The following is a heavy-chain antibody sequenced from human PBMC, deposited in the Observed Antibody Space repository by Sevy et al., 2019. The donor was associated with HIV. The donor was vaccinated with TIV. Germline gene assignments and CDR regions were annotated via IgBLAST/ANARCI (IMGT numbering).Heavy chain of an antibody. D-gene: IGHD6-19*01. CDR1: GFTFSSYA. Sequence: GGSLRLSCAASGFTFSSYAMSWVRQAPGKGLEWVSAISGSGGSTYYADSVKGRFTISRDSSKNTLYLQMNSLRAEDTAVYYCAKDAFTSIAVAGTDAFDIWGQGTMVTVSS. V-gene: IGHV3-23*01. J-gene: IGHJ3*02. CDR3: AKDAFTSIAVAGTDAFDI. CDR2: ISGSGGST.